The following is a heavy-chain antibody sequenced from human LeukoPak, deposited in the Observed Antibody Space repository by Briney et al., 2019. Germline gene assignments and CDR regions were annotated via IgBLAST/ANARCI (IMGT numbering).Heavy chain of an antibody. J-gene: IGHJ4*02. CDR1: GFTFTDFA. D-gene: IGHD1-1*01. V-gene: IGHV3-23*01. CDR3: AYLGLSSDWNDVPGPQIDY. CDR2: ISASGTIT. Sequence: PGGSLRLSCAASGFTFTDFAMNWVRQAPGKGLEWVSTISASGTITYYADSVKGRCTISRDYSKNTVHLQMNSLRAEDTAVYYCAYLGLSSDWNDVPGPQIDYWGQGTLVSVSS.